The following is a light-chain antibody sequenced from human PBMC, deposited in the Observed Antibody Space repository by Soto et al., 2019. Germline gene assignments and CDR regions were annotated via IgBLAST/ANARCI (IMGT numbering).Light chain of an antibody. CDR2: GNS. J-gene: IGLJ3*02. CDR3: QSYDSSLSVW. Sequence: QSVLTQPPSVSGAPGQRVTISCTGSSSNIGAGYDVHWYQQLPGTAPKLLIYGNSNRPSGVPDRFSGSKSGTSASLAITGLQAEDEADYYCQSYDSSLSVWFGGGTKLTVL. CDR1: SSNIGAGYD. V-gene: IGLV1-40*01.